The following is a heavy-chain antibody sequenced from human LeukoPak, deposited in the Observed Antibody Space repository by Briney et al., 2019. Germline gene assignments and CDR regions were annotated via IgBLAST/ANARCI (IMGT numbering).Heavy chain of an antibody. D-gene: IGHD6-19*01. CDR3: AKVRSGWSVFDY. J-gene: IGHJ4*02. CDR1: GFTFSSYA. Sequence: GGSLRLSCAASGFTFSSYAMSWVRQAPGKGLEWVSSISGSGGYTYYADSVKGRFTISRDNSKNSLYLQMNSLRAEDTAVYYCAKVRSGWSVFDYWGQGTLVTVSS. V-gene: IGHV3-23*01. CDR2: ISGSGGYT.